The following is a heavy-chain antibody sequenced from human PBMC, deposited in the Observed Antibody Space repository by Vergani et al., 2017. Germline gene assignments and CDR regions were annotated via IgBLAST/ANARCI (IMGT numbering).Heavy chain of an antibody. CDR2: IYWDDDK. J-gene: IGHJ3*02. V-gene: IGHV2-5*02. CDR3: AHTRSSHDYGDSGAFDI. Sequence: QITLKESGPTLVKPTQSLTLTCTFSGFSLSTSGVGVGWIRQPPGKALEWLALIYWDDDKRYSQSLKRMLTITKDTSKNQVVLTMTNMDPVDTATYYCAHTRSSHDYGDSGAFDIWGQGTMVTVSS. CDR1: GFSLSTSGVG. D-gene: IGHD4-17*01.